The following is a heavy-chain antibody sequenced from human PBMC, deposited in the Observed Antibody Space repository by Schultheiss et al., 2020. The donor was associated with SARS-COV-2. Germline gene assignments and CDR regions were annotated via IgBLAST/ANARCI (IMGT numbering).Heavy chain of an antibody. CDR2: INHSGST. CDR1: GGSFSGYY. CDR3: ARDAYCGRGSCFDWYFDV. V-gene: IGHV4-34*01. Sequence: SQTLSLTCAVYGGSFSGYYWSWIRQPPGKGLEWIGEINHSGSTNYNPSLKSRVTISVDTSKNQFSLKLTSVTAADTALYYCARDAYCGRGSCFDWYFDVWGRGTLVTVSS. J-gene: IGHJ2*01. D-gene: IGHD2-15*01.